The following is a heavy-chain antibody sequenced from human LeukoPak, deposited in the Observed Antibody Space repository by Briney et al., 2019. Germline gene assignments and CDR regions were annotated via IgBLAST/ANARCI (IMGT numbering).Heavy chain of an antibody. D-gene: IGHD4-23*01. Sequence: SETLSLTCTVSGGSITSYYWSWIRQPAGKGLEWIGRIYPSGSTNYNPSLKSRVTMSVDTSKNQFSLKVSSVTAADTAVYYCARDIRREGNSVHWYFDLWGRGTLVTVSS. CDR2: IYPSGST. CDR3: ARDIRREGNSVHWYFDL. V-gene: IGHV4-4*07. CDR1: GGSITSYY. J-gene: IGHJ2*01.